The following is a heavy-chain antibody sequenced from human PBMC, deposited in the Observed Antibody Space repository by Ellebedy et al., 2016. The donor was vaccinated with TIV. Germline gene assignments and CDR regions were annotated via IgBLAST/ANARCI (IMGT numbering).Heavy chain of an antibody. V-gene: IGHV1-69*13. CDR1: GGTFTSYA. D-gene: IGHD3/OR15-3a*01. Sequence: SVKVSXKASGGTFTSYAIIWVRQAPGQGLEWMGGIIPVYGPPTYAQKFQGRVTISADSSTSTAYMELSSLRSEDTAVYYCARDDTMIFGLVRPGGGFYGMGVWGQGTTVTVSS. J-gene: IGHJ6*02. CDR2: IIPVYGPP. CDR3: ARDDTMIFGLVRPGGGFYGMGV.